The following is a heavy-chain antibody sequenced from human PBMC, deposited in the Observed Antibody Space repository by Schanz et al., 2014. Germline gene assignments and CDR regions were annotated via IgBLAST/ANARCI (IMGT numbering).Heavy chain of an antibody. Sequence: QVQLLQFGGGVVQPGRSLRLSCAASGFTFSSYAMHWVRQAPGKGLEWVALISNDGSIKYYADSVEGRFTISRDNSKNILYLQMNSLRAEDTAVFYCAKGMGYCSGGTCYDYYYYGLDVWGQGTTVTVSS. D-gene: IGHD2-15*01. J-gene: IGHJ6*02. CDR1: GFTFSSYA. V-gene: IGHV3-30-3*01. CDR2: ISNDGSIK. CDR3: AKGMGYCSGGTCYDYYYYGLDV.